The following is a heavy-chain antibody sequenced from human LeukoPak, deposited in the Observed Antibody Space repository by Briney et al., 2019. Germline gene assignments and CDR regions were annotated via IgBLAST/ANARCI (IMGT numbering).Heavy chain of an antibody. CDR3: ARELTMVQGVIIFDY. CDR1: GGSTSSGGYY. D-gene: IGHD3-10*01. V-gene: IGHV4-31*03. Sequence: SETPSLTCTVSGGSTSSGGYYWSWIRQHPGKGLEWIGYIYYSGSTYYNPSLKSRVTISVDTSKNQFSLKLSSVTAADTAVYYCARELTMVQGVIIFDYWGQGTLVTVSS. CDR2: IYYSGST. J-gene: IGHJ4*02.